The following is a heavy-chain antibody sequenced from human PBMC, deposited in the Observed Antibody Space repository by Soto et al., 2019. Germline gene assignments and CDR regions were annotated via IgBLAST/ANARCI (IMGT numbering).Heavy chain of an antibody. V-gene: IGHV3-23*01. D-gene: IGHD3-3*01. Sequence: EVQLLESGGGLVQPGGSLRLSCAASGFTFNNFAMSWVRQAPGKGLEWVSSISDGGGSTYYVHSVKGRFTISRDNYKNTLYRQMNRLRAEDRAVYYWARCPGEKCVRNTIFGVVGEGFDYWGQGTLVTVSS. CDR1: GFTFNNFA. J-gene: IGHJ4*02. CDR3: ARCPGEKCVRNTIFGVVGEGFDY. CDR2: ISDGGGST.